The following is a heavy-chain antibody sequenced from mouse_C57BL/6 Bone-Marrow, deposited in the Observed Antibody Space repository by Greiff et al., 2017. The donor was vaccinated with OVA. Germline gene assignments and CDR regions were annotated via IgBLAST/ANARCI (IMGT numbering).Heavy chain of an antibody. J-gene: IGHJ1*03. V-gene: IGHV10-3*01. D-gene: IGHD1-1*01. CDR3: VKGGSSPWYFDV. CDR2: IRSKSSNYAT. CDR1: GFTFNTYA. Sequence: EVQVVESGGGLVQPKGSLKLSCAASGFTFNTYAMHWVRQAPGKGLEWVARIRSKSSNYATYYADSVKNRFTISRDDSQSMLYLQMNNLKTEDTAMYYCVKGGSSPWYFDVWGTGTTVTVSS.